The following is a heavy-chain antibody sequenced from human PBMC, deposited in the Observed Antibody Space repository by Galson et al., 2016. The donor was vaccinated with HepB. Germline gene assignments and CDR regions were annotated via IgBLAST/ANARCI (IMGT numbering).Heavy chain of an antibody. D-gene: IGHD4-11*01. J-gene: IGHJ5*02. CDR1: GFTFSNYG. CDR3: ARDRLTVSNYQNWFDP. CDR2: IWYDGIRQ. V-gene: IGHV3-33*01. Sequence: SLRLSCAASGFTFSNYGMHWVRQVPGKGLEWVAVIWYDGIRQYYTDSVKGRFTISRDNSKNTLYLQMNSLRVEDTAVYYCARDRLTVSNYQNWFDPWGQGALVTVSS.